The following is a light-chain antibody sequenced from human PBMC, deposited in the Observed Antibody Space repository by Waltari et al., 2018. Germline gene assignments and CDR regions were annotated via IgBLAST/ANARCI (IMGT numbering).Light chain of an antibody. V-gene: IGKV3-11*01. J-gene: IGKJ2*01. CDR1: QSVSSY. CDR3: QHRIDWPHT. Sequence: EIVLTQSPATLSLSPGERATLSCRASQSVSSYLGWYQQKPGQAPRLLIYEASNRATGIPARFSGSGSGTDFTLTISSLEPEDFAVYYCQHRIDWPHTFGQGTRVDIK. CDR2: EAS.